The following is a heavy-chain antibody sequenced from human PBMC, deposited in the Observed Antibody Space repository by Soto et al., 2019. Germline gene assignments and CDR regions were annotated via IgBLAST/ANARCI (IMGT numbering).Heavy chain of an antibody. D-gene: IGHD6-19*01. Sequence: QLQLQESGSGLVKPSQTLSLTCAVSGGSISSGGYSWSWLRQPPGKGLEWIGYSYHSGSTYYTPSLKSRVTISVDRSKNQFSLKLSSVTAADTAVYYWARAGGLGAVASDYWGQGTLVTVSS. CDR1: GGSISSGGYS. CDR2: SYHSGST. V-gene: IGHV4-30-2*01. J-gene: IGHJ4*02. CDR3: ARAGGLGAVASDY.